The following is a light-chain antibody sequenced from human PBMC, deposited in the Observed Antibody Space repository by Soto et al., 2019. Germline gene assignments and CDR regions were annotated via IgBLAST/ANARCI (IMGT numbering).Light chain of an antibody. CDR3: QQDNSYWT. V-gene: IGKV1-5*01. CDR1: QSISSG. Sequence: DIQMTQSPSTLSASVGDRVTITCRASQSISSGLAWYQQKPGKAPKLLIYDASSLESGVPSRFSGSGSGTEFTLTISSLQPYDFATYYCQQDNSYWTFGQGTKVEIK. J-gene: IGKJ1*01. CDR2: DAS.